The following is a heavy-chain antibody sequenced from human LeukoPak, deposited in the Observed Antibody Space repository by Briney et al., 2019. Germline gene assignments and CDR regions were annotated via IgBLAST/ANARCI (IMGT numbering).Heavy chain of an antibody. D-gene: IGHD6-13*01. CDR1: GFSITKYS. V-gene: IGHV3-21*01. Sequence: PGGSLRLSCAASGFSITKYSMSWVRQAPGKGLEWVSSISSYSAHIYYADSVKGRFTISRDNAKNSLFLQMNSLRAEDTAVYYCAGGSSTTSYYFDYWGQGTVVTVSS. CDR3: AGGSSTTSYYFDY. J-gene: IGHJ4*02. CDR2: ISSYSAHI.